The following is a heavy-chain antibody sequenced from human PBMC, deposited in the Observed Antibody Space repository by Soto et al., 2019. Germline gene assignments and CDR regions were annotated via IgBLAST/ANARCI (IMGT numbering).Heavy chain of an antibody. Sequence: SETLSLTCAVSGYSISLGYYWGWIRQPPGKGLEWIGSIYHSGNTYYNPSLKSRVSISLDTSKNHFSLELTSVTAADTAVYYCARSSGDDFFYYGMDVWGHGTTVTVSS. CDR1: GYSISLGYY. V-gene: IGHV4-38-2*01. CDR3: ARSSGDDFFYYGMDV. J-gene: IGHJ6*02. CDR2: IYHSGNT. D-gene: IGHD4-17*01.